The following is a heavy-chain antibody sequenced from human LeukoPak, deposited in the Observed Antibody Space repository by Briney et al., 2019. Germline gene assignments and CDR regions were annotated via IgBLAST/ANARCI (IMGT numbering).Heavy chain of an antibody. D-gene: IGHD3-22*01. V-gene: IGHV4-39*01. CDR3: ARRRYYDGSGYLE. J-gene: IGHJ1*01. CDR2: IYYSGRT. Sequence: PSETLSLTCSVSGDSVSRSDSYWDWIRQPPGKGLQWIGTIYYSGRTYYSPSLKSRVTMSVDTSNNQFSLNLRSVNAADTAVYYCARRRYYDGSGYLEWGQGTLLSVSS. CDR1: GDSVSRSDSY.